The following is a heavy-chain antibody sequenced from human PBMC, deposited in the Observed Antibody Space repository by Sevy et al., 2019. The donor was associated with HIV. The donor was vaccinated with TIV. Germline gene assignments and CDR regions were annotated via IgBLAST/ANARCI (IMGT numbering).Heavy chain of an antibody. D-gene: IGHD3-22*01. CDR3: AKEGLRPYDSSSYYAGPDAFHI. CDR2: ISRSGGRT. CDR1: GFTFSSYG. V-gene: IGHV3-23*01. Sequence: GGSLRLSCTASGFTFSSYGMSWVRQAPGKGLEWVSAISRSGGRTYYADSVKGRFTISRDNSKNTLYLQMNSLRAEDTAVHYYAKEGLRPYDSSSYYAGPDAFHIWGQGTMVTVSS. J-gene: IGHJ3*02.